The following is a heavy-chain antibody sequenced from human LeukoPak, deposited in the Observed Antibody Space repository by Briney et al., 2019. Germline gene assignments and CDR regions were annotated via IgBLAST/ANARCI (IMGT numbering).Heavy chain of an antibody. CDR1: GGTFSSYA. Sequence: SVKVSCKASGGTFSSYAISWVRQAPGQGLEWMGGIIPIFGTANYAQKFQGRVTMTTDTSTSTAYMELRSLRSDDTAVYYCARDQGGKYQLLPVDYWGQGTLVTVSS. CDR3: ARDQGGKYQLLPVDY. J-gene: IGHJ4*02. CDR2: IIPIFGTA. D-gene: IGHD2-2*01. V-gene: IGHV1-69*05.